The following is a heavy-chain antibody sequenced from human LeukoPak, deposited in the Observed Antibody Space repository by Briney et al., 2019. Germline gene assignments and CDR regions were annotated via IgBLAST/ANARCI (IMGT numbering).Heavy chain of an antibody. CDR1: GFTFTSYS. Sequence: PGGSLTLSCAASGFTFTSYSMNWVRQAPGKELERVSSISSSSTYIYYADSVKGRLTISRDNAENSLYLQLISVRAEDTAVYYCARVTTVTTWRSGAFDIWGQGTMVTVSS. D-gene: IGHD4-17*01. V-gene: IGHV3-21*01. CDR2: ISSSSTYI. J-gene: IGHJ3*02. CDR3: ARVTTVTTWRSGAFDI.